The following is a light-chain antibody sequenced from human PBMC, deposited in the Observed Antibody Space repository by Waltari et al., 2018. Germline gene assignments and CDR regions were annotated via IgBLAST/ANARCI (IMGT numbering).Light chain of an antibody. CDR1: QCISNY. J-gene: IGKJ4*01. CDR2: SAS. Sequence: DIQLTQSPSFLSASVRDRVTITCRASQCISNYLAWYQHKPGKAPKLLIYSASTLQSGVPSRFSGSGSGTEFSLTISSLQPEDFATYYCQQLNSYPLTFGGGTKVEIK. CDR3: QQLNSYPLT. V-gene: IGKV1-9*01.